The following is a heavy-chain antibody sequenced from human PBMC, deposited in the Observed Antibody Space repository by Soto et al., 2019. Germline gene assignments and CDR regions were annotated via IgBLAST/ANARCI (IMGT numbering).Heavy chain of an antibody. D-gene: IGHD6-13*01. V-gene: IGHV3-23*01. Sequence: GGSLRLSCAASGFTFSSYAMSWVRQAPGKGLEWVSAISGSGGSTYYADSVKGRFTISRDNSKNTLYLQMNSLRAEDTAVYYCAKASQSRSWSIYYFDYWGQGTLVTVSS. CDR2: ISGSGGST. CDR3: AKASQSRSWSIYYFDY. CDR1: GFTFSSYA. J-gene: IGHJ4*02.